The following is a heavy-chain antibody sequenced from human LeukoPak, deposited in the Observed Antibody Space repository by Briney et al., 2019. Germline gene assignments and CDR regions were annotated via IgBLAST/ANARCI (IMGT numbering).Heavy chain of an antibody. CDR3: ASSPSSYFDY. CDR1: GFTFSSHA. V-gene: IGHV3-30-3*01. Sequence: GRSLRLSCAASGFTFSSHAMHWVRQAPGKGLEWVALVSYDGTNKFYSDSVMDRFTVSRDNSKDTLYLQMNSLRAEDTAVYYCASSPSSYFDYWGQGTLVTVSS. CDR2: VSYDGTNK. J-gene: IGHJ4*02. D-gene: IGHD6-13*01.